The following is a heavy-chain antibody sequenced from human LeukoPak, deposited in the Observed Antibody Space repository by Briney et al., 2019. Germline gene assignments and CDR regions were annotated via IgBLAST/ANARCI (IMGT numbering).Heavy chain of an antibody. CDR3: ARPSDNTAMAPFDY. CDR1: GYSFTSYW. V-gene: IGHV5-51*01. CDR2: FYPGDSDT. Sequence: GESLKISCKGSGYSFTSYWIGWVRQMPGKGLEWMGIFYPGDSDTRYSPSFQGQVTISADKSISTAYLQWSSLKASDTAMYYCARPSDNTAMAPFDYCGQGTLVTVSS. D-gene: IGHD5-18*01. J-gene: IGHJ4*02.